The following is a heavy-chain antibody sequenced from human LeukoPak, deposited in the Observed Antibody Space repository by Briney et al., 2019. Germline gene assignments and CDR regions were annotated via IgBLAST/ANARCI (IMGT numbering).Heavy chain of an antibody. V-gene: IGHV1-69*02. CDR3: ARGHDYDVVVVAATPFHY. D-gene: IGHD2-15*01. CDR2: IIPILGIA. Sequence: GASVKVSCKASGGTFSSYTISWVRQAPGQGLEWMGRIIPILGIANYAQKFQGRVTITADKSTSTAYMELSSLRSEDTAVYYCARGHDYDVVVVAATPFHYWGQGTLVTVSS. CDR1: GGTFSSYT. J-gene: IGHJ4*02.